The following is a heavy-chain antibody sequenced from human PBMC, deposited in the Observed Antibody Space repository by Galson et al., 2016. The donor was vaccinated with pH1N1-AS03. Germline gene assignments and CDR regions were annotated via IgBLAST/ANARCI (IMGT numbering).Heavy chain of an antibody. Sequence: SVKVSCKASGYSFINYGVSWVRQARGQGLEWMGWISTHNDKTEYSQKFQARVTLTTDKSRSTAYMELRGLRSDDTAVYYCARAETYYDQFFDFWGQGTLVTVSS. J-gene: IGHJ4*02. V-gene: IGHV1-18*01. CDR2: ISTHNDKT. D-gene: IGHD3-22*01. CDR3: ARAETYYDQFFDF. CDR1: GYSFINYG.